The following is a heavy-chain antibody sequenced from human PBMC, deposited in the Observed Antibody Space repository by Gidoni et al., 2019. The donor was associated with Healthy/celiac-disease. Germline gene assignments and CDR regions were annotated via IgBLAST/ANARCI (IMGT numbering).Heavy chain of an antibody. D-gene: IGHD4-17*01. CDR2: ICSGGST. V-gene: IGHV3-53*01. CDR1: GFTVSRNY. Sequence: EVQLVASGGGLIQPGWSLRLSCAASGFTVSRNYMSWVRQAPGKGLEWVSGICSGGSTYYADSVKGRFTISRDNAKNTLYLQMNSLRAEDTAVDYCARDGEGDYGDNPDDYWGQGTLVTVSS. CDR3: ARDGEGDYGDNPDDY. J-gene: IGHJ4*02.